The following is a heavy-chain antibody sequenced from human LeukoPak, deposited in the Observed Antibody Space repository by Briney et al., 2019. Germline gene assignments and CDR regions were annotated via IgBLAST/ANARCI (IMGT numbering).Heavy chain of an antibody. CDR2: INHNGNVN. J-gene: IGHJ6*02. D-gene: IGHD3-16*01. V-gene: IGHV3-7*03. CDR1: GFTFSSYW. Sequence: GGSLRLSCAASGFTFSSYWMNWARQAPGKGLEWVASINHNGNVNYYVDSVKGRFTISRDNAKNSLYLQMSNLRAEDTAVYFCARGGGMDVWGQGTTVTVSS. CDR3: ARGGGMDV.